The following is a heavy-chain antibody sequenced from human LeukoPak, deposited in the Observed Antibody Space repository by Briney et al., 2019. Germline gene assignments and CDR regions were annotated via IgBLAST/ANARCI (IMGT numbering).Heavy chain of an antibody. CDR1: GFTFSSYS. CDR2: ISSSSSTI. CDR3: ARFAAGGSYYYYMDV. Sequence: GGSLRLSCAASGFTFSSYSMNWVRQAPGKGLEWVSYISSSSSTIYYADSVKGRFTISRDNAKNSLYLQMNSLRADDTAVYYCARFAAGGSYYYYMDVWGKGTTVTVSS. J-gene: IGHJ6*03. D-gene: IGHD6-25*01. V-gene: IGHV3-48*01.